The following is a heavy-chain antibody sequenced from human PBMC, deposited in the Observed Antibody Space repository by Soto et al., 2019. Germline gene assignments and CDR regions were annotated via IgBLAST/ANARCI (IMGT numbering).Heavy chain of an antibody. V-gene: IGHV1-69*05. Sequence: QVQLVQSGAEVLKPGSSVKLSCKTSGDTFDTFAISWVRQAPGQGLEWMGGIIPIFRTPDYTQKFQGRVTXTXEXXTSTAYMELSSLRSEDTAVYYCARDKGRGQLGGNYYYALDVWGQGTTVTVSS. CDR1: GDTFDTFA. D-gene: IGHD1-1*01. J-gene: IGHJ6*02. CDR3: ARDKGRGQLGGNYYYALDV. CDR2: IIPIFRTP.